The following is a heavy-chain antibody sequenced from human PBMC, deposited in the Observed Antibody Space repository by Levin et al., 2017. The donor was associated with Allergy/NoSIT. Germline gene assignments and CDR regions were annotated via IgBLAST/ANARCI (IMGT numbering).Heavy chain of an antibody. V-gene: IGHV3-9*01. J-gene: IGHJ4*02. CDR3: AKDYYGGNRGGGVDY. CDR1: GFTLDDYA. CDR2: ISWNSASI. Sequence: GGSLRLSCAASGFTLDDYAMHWVRQPPGKGLEWVSSISWNSASIAYADSVKGRFTVSRDNAKNSLYLQMNSLRAEDTALYYCAKDYYGGNRGGGVDYWGQGTLVTVAA. D-gene: IGHD2-21*01.